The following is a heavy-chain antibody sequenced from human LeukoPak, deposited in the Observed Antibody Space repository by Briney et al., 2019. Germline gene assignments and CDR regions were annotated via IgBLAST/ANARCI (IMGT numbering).Heavy chain of an antibody. Sequence: GGSLRLSCAASGFSVSSNYMSWVRQAPGKGLEWVAVISYDGSNKYYADSVKGRFTISRDNSKNTLYLQMNSLRAEDTAVYYCAKNLDDYYDSSGFDYWGQGTLVTVSS. CDR3: AKNLDDYYDSSGFDY. CDR1: GFSVSSNY. D-gene: IGHD3-22*01. V-gene: IGHV3-30*18. CDR2: ISYDGSNK. J-gene: IGHJ4*02.